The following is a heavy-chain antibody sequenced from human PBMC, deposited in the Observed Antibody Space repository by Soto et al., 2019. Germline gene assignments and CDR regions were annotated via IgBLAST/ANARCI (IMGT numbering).Heavy chain of an antibody. D-gene: IGHD3-16*01. J-gene: IGHJ6*02. Sequence: QVQLVESGGGVVQPGRSLRLSCAASGFIFSSYAMHWVRQAPGKGLEWVAVISFHGTNKYYADSVKGRFTISRDASRSTLYLQMNSLTPEDTAVYYWARDSPLSDDYYYGLDVWGQGTTVTVSS. CDR2: ISFHGTNK. CDR3: ARDSPLSDDYYYGLDV. V-gene: IGHV3-30-3*01. CDR1: GFIFSSYA.